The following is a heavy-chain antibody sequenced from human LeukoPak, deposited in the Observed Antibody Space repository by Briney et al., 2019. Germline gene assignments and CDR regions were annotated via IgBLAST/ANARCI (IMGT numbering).Heavy chain of an antibody. CDR2: ISGSGGST. V-gene: IGHV3-23*01. J-gene: IGHJ4*02. D-gene: IGHD3-22*01. CDR1: GFTFSNYA. Sequence: GGSLRLSCAASGFTFSNYAMSWVRQAPGKWLEWVSAISGSGGSTYYADSVKGRFTISRDNSKNKLYLQMNSLRDEDTAVYYCAKDRGYYASSGYRMLRDWGQGTLVTVSS. CDR3: AKDRGYYASSGYRMLRD.